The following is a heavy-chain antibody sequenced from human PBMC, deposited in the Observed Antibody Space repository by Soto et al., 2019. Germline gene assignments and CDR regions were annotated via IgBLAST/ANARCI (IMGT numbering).Heavy chain of an antibody. Sequence: RLSCVASGFTFDTYGIHWVRQAPGKGLQCVALISYEGSNTYYADSVRGRFTISRDNSKNTLYLQINALRPEDTGVYYCARVTSVINLQHLSSMVVRGPAPSLTVS. CDR1: GFTFDTYG. CDR2: ISYEGSNT. J-gene: IGHJ6*02. CDR3: ARVTSVINLQHLSSMVV. V-gene: IGHV3-30-3*01.